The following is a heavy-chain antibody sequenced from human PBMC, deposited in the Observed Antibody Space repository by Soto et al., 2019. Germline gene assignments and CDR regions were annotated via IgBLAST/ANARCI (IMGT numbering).Heavy chain of an antibody. D-gene: IGHD3-22*01. J-gene: IGHJ3*02. CDR3: ARDAARIAAPDYYDSSGLPQNDAFDI. CDR2: IWYDGSNK. V-gene: IGHV3-33*01. Sequence: GGSLRLSCAASGFTFSSYGMHWVRQAPGKGLEWVAVIWYDGSNKYYADSVKGRFTISRGNSKNTLYLQMNSLRAEDTAVYYCARDAARIAAPDYYDSSGLPQNDAFDIWGQGTMVTVSS. CDR1: GFTFSSYG.